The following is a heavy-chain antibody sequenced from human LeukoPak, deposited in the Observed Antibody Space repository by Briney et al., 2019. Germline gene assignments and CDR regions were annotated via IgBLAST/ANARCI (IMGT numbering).Heavy chain of an antibody. J-gene: IGHJ5*02. D-gene: IGHD3-10*01. V-gene: IGHV1-18*01. CDR2: ISAYNGNT. Sequence: ASVKVSCKASGYTFTSYGISWVRQAPGQGLEWMGWISAYNGNTNYAQKLQGRVTMTTDTSTSTAYMELRSLRSDDTAVYYCARALFYYGSGRSWFDPWGQGTLVTVSS. CDR1: GYTFTSYG. CDR3: ARALFYYGSGRSWFDP.